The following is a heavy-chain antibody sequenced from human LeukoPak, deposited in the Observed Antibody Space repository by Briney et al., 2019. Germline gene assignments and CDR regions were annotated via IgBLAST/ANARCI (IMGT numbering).Heavy chain of an antibody. J-gene: IGHJ4*02. D-gene: IGHD2-15*01. CDR3: ARVGCSGGTCYDY. CDR2: ISSGSNYI. CDR1: GFTFSSYS. Sequence: AGPLRLSCAASGFTFSSYSMYWVRQASGKGLEWVSFISSGSNYIYYIDSVKGRFTISRDNAKNSLYLQMNSLRVEDTAIYYCARVGCSGGTCYDYWGQGTLVTVSS. V-gene: IGHV3-21*01.